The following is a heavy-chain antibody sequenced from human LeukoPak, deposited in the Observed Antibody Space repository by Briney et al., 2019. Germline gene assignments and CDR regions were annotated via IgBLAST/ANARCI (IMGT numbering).Heavy chain of an antibody. J-gene: IGHJ4*02. CDR1: GFTFSSYA. CDR3: AREGLALDY. V-gene: IGHV3-48*01. D-gene: IGHD2-15*01. Sequence: GGSLRLSCAASGFTFSSYAMTWVRQAPGKGLEWVSYISSSSSTIYYADSVKGRFTISRDNAKNSLYLQMNSLRAEDTAVYYCAREGLALDYWGQGTLVTVSS. CDR2: ISSSSSTI.